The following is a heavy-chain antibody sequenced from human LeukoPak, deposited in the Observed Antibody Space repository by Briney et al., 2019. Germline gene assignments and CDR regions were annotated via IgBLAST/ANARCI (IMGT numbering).Heavy chain of an antibody. CDR2: ISSSRSTI. CDR1: GFTFSDYY. V-gene: IGHV3-11*01. Sequence: PGGSLRLSCAASGFTFSDYYMSWIRQAPGKGLVWVSYISSSRSTIYYADSVKGRFTISRDNAKNSLYLQMNSLRAEDTAVYYCARDYSGYHKTYYYYYYYMDVWGKGTTVTVSS. J-gene: IGHJ6*03. D-gene: IGHD5-12*01. CDR3: ARDYSGYHKTYYYYYYYMDV.